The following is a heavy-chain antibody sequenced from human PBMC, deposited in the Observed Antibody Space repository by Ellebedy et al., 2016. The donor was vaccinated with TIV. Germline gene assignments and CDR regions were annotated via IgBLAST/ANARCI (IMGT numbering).Heavy chain of an antibody. CDR2: IYSFGST. Sequence: GESLKISCAASGFTVGHNYMSLVRQAPGKGLECVALIYSFGSTDYADSVRGRFTVSRDNSKKTLYLQMNSLKAEDTAVYYCAKRSVTVADTGLLYWGQGTLVTVSS. D-gene: IGHD6-19*01. V-gene: IGHV3-66*01. CDR1: GFTVGHNY. J-gene: IGHJ4*02. CDR3: AKRSVTVADTGLLY.